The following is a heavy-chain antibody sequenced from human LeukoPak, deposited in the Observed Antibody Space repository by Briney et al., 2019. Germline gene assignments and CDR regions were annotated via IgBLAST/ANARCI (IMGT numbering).Heavy chain of an antibody. D-gene: IGHD5-12*01. CDR3: ARGPQWLRFSCGFDY. J-gene: IGHJ4*02. V-gene: IGHV4-34*01. CDR2: INHSGST. Sequence: SETLSLTCAVYGGSFSGYYWSWIRQPPGKGLEWIGEINHSGSTNYNPSLKSRVTISVDTSKDQFSLKLSSVTAADTAVYYCARGPQWLRFSCGFDYWGQGTLVTVSS. CDR1: GGSFSGYY.